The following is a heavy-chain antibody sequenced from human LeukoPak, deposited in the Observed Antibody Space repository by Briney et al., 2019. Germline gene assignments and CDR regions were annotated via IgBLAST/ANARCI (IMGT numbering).Heavy chain of an antibody. V-gene: IGHV3-74*01. D-gene: IGHD4-17*01. CDR2: VNTDGRTT. CDR1: GFTFSSYW. Sequence: PGGSLRLSCAASGFTFSSYWMHWVRQAPGKGLVWVSRVNTDGRTTTYADSVKGRFTISRDNAKNTLFLQMNSLRVEDTAVYYCSKDLSGAHDDWGQGTVVTVSS. J-gene: IGHJ4*02. CDR3: SKDLSGAHDD.